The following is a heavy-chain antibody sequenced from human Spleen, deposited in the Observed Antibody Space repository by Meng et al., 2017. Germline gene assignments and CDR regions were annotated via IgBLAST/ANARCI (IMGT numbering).Heavy chain of an antibody. Sequence: QGQLQQWGAGLLKPSETLSLTCAVYGGSFSGYYWSWIRQPPGKGLEWIGEINHSGSTNYNPSLESRATISVDTSQNNLSLKLSSVTAADSAVYYCARGPTTMAHDFDYWGQGTLVTVFS. V-gene: IGHV4-34*01. D-gene: IGHD4-11*01. CDR1: GGSFSGYY. CDR2: INHSGST. CDR3: ARGPTTMAHDFDY. J-gene: IGHJ4*02.